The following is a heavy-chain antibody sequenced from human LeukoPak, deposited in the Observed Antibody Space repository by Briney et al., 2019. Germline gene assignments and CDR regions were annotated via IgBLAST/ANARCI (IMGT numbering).Heavy chain of an antibody. CDR1: GGSFSGYY. V-gene: IGHV4-59*01. Sequence: SETLSLTCAVYGGSFSGYYWSWIRQPPGKGLEWIGYIYYSGSTNYNPSLKSRVTISVGTSKNQFSLKLSSVTAADTAVYYCARGGYCSGGSCYGVYWFDPWGQGTLVTVSS. D-gene: IGHD2-15*01. CDR2: IYYSGST. J-gene: IGHJ5*02. CDR3: ARGGYCSGGSCYGVYWFDP.